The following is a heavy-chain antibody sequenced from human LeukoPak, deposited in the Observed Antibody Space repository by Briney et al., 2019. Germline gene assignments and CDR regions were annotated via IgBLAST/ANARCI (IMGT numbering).Heavy chain of an antibody. CDR2: INHSGST. V-gene: IGHV4-34*01. D-gene: IGHD3-9*01. CDR1: GGSFSGYY. Sequence: KLSETLSLTCAAYGGSFSGYYWSWIRQPPGKGLEWIGEINHSGSTNYNPSLKSRVTISVDTSKNQFSLKLSSVTAADTAVYYCARGRGVLRYFDWSLDYWGQGTLVTVSS. J-gene: IGHJ4*02. CDR3: ARGRGVLRYFDWSLDY.